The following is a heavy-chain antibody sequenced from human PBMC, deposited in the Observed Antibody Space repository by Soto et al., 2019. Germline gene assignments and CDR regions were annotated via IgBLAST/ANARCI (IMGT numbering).Heavy chain of an antibody. CDR1: GFTFSVYA. CDR2: ISGSGDST. V-gene: IGHV3-23*01. Sequence: EVRLLESGGGLVQPGGSLRLSCAASGFTFSVYAMSWVRQAPGKGLEWVSGISGSGDSTHYADSVKGRFTVSRDNSKSMLELQTNSRRAEDTAIYCCAKALYGGFTYWGQGTLVTVSS. J-gene: IGHJ4*02. CDR3: AKALYGGFTY. D-gene: IGHD3-10*01.